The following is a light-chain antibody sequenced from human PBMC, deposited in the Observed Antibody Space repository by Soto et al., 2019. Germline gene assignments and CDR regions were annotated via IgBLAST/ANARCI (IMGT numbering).Light chain of an antibody. CDR3: QQYNNWSPLT. V-gene: IGKV3-15*01. CDR2: GAS. Sequence: IVMTQSTATLSVSPGESATLSCRASQSVSSNLAWYQQKSGQAPRLLIYGASTRANGIPARFSGSGSGTEFTLTISSMQSEDFAVYYWQQYNNWSPLTFGGGNKVEIK. CDR1: QSVSSN. J-gene: IGKJ4*01.